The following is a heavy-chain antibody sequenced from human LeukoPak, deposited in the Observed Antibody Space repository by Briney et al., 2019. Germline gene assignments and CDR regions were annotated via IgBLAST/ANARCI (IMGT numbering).Heavy chain of an antibody. V-gene: IGHV3-11*01. CDR2: ISSSGSTT. J-gene: IGHJ4*02. Sequence: GGSLRLSCAASGFTFSAYYMSWIRQAPGKGLAWVSYISSSGSTTYYADSVKGRFTISRDNAKNSLYLQMNSLRAEDTAVYYGASRRYCSSTSCPGPADYWGQGTLVTVSS. CDR3: ASRRYCSSTSCPGPADY. CDR1: GFTFSAYY. D-gene: IGHD2-2*01.